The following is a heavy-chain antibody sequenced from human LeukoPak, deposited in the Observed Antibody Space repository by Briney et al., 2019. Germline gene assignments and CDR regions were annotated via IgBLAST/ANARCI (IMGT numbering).Heavy chain of an antibody. CDR3: ASGYDFWSGYYLVDY. D-gene: IGHD3-3*01. CDR2: IYPGDSDT. CDR1: GYSFTSYW. J-gene: IGHJ4*02. Sequence: GESLKISCKGSGYSFTSYWIGWVRQMPGKGLEWMGIIYPGDSDTRYSPSLQGQVTISADKSISTAYLQWSSLKASDTAMYYCASGYDFWSGYYLVDYWGQGTLVTVSS. V-gene: IGHV5-51*01.